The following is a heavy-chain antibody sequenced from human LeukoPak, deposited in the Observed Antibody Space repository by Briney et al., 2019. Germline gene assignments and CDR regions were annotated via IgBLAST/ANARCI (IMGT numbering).Heavy chain of an antibody. CDR1: GFSLTDYY. Sequence: GGSLRLSCAASGFSLTDYYMSWIRQAPAKGLGWVSYISTSGTSVHYTESVKGRFTISRDNARSSLYLQMNGLRAEDTAVYYCAISDSSNYGPPDYWGQGILVTVSS. CDR2: ISTSGTSV. J-gene: IGHJ4*02. D-gene: IGHD3-22*01. CDR3: AISDSSNYGPPDY. V-gene: IGHV3-11*01.